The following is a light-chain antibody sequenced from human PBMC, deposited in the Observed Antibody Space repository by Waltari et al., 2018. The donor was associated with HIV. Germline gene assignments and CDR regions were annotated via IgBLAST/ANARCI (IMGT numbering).Light chain of an antibody. CDR1: SSNIGNNA. CDR2: SNN. CDR3: ETLDDNLNGPV. J-gene: IGLJ2*01. Sequence: QSVLTQPPSASGTPGPRVTISCSGSSSNIGNNAVSWYQQFPVTAPKLLIYSNNQRPSGVPDRCSGSKSGTSASLAISGLQSEDEANYYCETLDDNLNGPVFGGGTKLTVL. V-gene: IGLV1-44*01.